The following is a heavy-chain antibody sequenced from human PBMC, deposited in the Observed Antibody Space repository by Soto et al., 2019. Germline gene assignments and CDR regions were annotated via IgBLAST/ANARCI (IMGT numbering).Heavy chain of an antibody. CDR3: AGDPDSHYNDSHASSYP. J-gene: IGHJ5*02. CDR1: GGTFSTYT. Sequence: QVQLVQSGAEVKKPGSSVKVSCKASGGTFSTYTITWVRQAPGQGLEWMGRIIPIIGIINYAQKFQGRVTISADKFTGTAYMELIGLRSDDTAVYYCAGDPDSHYNDSHASSYPWGQVTLVTVSS. CDR2: IIPIIGII. D-gene: IGHD4-4*01. V-gene: IGHV1-69*08.